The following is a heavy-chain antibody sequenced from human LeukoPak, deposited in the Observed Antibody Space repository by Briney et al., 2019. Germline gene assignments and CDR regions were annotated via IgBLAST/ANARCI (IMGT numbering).Heavy chain of an antibody. CDR3: ARGYYDFWSGYYTPNWFDP. CDR2: IYYSGNT. Sequence: SETLSLTCAVSGYSINKGYSWAWIRQPPGKGLAWIGEIYYSGNTYYNPSLKSRVTISVDTSKNQFSLKLSSVTAADTAVYYCARGYYDFWSGYYTPNWFDPWGQGTLVTVSS. V-gene: IGHV4-38-2*01. J-gene: IGHJ5*02. CDR1: GYSINKGYS. D-gene: IGHD3-3*01.